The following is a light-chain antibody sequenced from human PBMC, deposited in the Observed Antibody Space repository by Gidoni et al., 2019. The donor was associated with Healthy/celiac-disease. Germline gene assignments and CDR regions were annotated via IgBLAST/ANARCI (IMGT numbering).Light chain of an antibody. J-gene: IGLJ2*01. CDR1: KLGNKY. CDR2: QYS. Sequence: SYELTQPPSVSVSPGQTASITCSGDKLGNKYACWFLHKPGQSPVLVIYQYSKRPSGIPERFSGSNSGNTATLTISGTQAMDEADYYCQAWDSSTVVFGGGTKLTVL. CDR3: QAWDSSTVV. V-gene: IGLV3-1*01.